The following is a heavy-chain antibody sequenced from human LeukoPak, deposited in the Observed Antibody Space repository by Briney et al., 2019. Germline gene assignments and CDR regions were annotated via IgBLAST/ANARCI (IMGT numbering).Heavy chain of an antibody. D-gene: IGHD6-13*01. CDR3: ARTRDSSSRPFDY. V-gene: IGHV4-59*01. CDR1: GGSISSYY. Sequence: SETLSLTCTVSGGSISSYYWSWIRQPPGKGLEWIGYIFYSGSTNYNPSLKSRVTISVDTSKNQLSLKLSSVTAADTAVYYCARTRDSSSRPFDYWGQGTLVTVSS. CDR2: IFYSGST. J-gene: IGHJ4*02.